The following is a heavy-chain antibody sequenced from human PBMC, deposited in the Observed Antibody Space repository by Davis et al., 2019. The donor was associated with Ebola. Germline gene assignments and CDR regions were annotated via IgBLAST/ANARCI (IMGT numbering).Heavy chain of an antibody. CDR1: GYTFTGYY. CDR2: INPNSGGT. J-gene: IGHJ5*02. CDR3: ARAPLRTSLYGSGSYYPRGGWFDP. D-gene: IGHD3-10*01. V-gene: IGHV1-2*02. Sequence: ASVKVSCKASGYTFTGYYMHWVRQAPGQGLEWMGWINPNSGGTNYAQKFQGRVTMTRDTSISTAYMELSRLRSDDTAVYYCARAPLRTSLYGSGSYYPRGGWFDPWVQGTLVTVSS.